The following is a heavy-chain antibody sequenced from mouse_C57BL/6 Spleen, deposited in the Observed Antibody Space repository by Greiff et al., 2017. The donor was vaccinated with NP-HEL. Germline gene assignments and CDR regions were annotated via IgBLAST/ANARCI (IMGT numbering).Heavy chain of an antibody. Sequence: QVQLQQSGPELVKPGASVKISCKASGYAFSSSWMNWVKQSPGKGLEWLGRIYPGDGDTNYNGKFKGKSTLTADKSSSTAYMQLSSLTSEDSAVYVCARGAYYDAPYFDCWGQGTTLTVSS. D-gene: IGHD2-4*01. V-gene: IGHV1-82*01. CDR2: IYPGDGDT. J-gene: IGHJ2*01. CDR1: GYAFSSSW. CDR3: ARGAYYDAPYFDC.